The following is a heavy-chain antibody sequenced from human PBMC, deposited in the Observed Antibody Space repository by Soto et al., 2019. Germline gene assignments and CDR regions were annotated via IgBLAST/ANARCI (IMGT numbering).Heavy chain of an antibody. Sequence: ASVKVSCKASGYTFTIYGISWVQQSPGQGLEWMGCISAYNGNTNYAQKLQARVTMTTDTSTSTAYMELRSLRSDDTAVYYCARGGYSDGYGMDVWGQGTTVTVSS. CDR3: ARGGYSDGYGMDV. CDR2: ISAYNGNT. D-gene: IGHD2-15*01. J-gene: IGHJ6*02. V-gene: IGHV1-18*01. CDR1: GYTFTIYG.